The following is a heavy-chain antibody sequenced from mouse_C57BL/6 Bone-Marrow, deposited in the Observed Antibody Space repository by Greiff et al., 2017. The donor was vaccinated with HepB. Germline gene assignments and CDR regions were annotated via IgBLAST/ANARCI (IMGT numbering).Heavy chain of an antibody. CDR3: ARGYFDV. CDR1: GYSIPSDY. CDR2: ISYSGST. J-gene: IGHJ1*03. V-gene: IGHV3-8*01. Sequence: EVKLMESGPGLAKPSQTLSLTCSVTGYSIPSDYWTWIRKFPGNKLEYMGYISYSGSTYYNPSLKSRISITRDTSKNQYYLQWNSVTTEDTAPYYGARGYFDVWGKGTTVTVSA.